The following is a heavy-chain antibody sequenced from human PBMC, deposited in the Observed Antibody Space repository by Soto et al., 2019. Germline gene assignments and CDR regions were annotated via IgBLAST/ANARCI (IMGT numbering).Heavy chain of an antibody. J-gene: IGHJ6*02. CDR1: GFTFSSYA. Sequence: GGSLRLSCAASGFTFSSYAMHWVRQAPGKGLEWVAVISYDGSNKYYADSVKGRFTISRDNSKNTLYLQMNSLRAEDTAVYYCAREKWTVRGVTPYYYYGMDVWGQGTTVTVSS. V-gene: IGHV3-30-3*01. CDR2: ISYDGSNK. CDR3: AREKWTVRGVTPYYYYGMDV. D-gene: IGHD3-10*01.